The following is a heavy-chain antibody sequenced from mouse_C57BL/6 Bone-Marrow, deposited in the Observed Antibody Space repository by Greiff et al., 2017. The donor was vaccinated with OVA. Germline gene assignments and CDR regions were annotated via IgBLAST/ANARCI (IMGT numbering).Heavy chain of an antibody. CDR2: ISSGGSYT. V-gene: IGHV5-6*01. CDR1: GFTFSSYG. Sequence: EVKLVESGGDLVKPGGSLKLSCAASGFTFSSYGMSWVRQTPDKRLEWVATISSGGSYTSYPDSVKGRFPISRDNAKNTLYLQMSSLNSEDTAMYCCARQDYFDYWGKGTTLTVSS. CDR3: ARQDYFDY. J-gene: IGHJ2*01.